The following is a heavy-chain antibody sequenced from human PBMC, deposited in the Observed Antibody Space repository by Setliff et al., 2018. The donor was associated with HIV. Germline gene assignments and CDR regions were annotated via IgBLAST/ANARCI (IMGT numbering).Heavy chain of an antibody. CDR2: ISYDGSNK. CDR1: GFTFSNYA. Sequence: GGSLRLSCAASGFTFSNYAMHWVRQAPGKGLEWVAVISYDGSNKYYADSVKGRFTISRDNSKNTLYLQMNSLRVEDTAVYYCARETMYRSGWSPLDYWGQGTLVTVSS. CDR3: ARETMYRSGWSPLDY. V-gene: IGHV3-30-3*01. D-gene: IGHD6-13*01. J-gene: IGHJ4*02.